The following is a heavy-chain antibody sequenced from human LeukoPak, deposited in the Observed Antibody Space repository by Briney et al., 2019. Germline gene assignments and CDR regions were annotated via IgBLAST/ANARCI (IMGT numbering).Heavy chain of an antibody. Sequence: ASVKVSCKASGYTFTGYSVHWVRQAPGQGLEWMGRINPNSGATDYAQKFQGRVTMTRDTSISTAYMELRSLRSDDTAVYYCARDGGGITFGGVIVRPDYWGQGTLVTVSS. J-gene: IGHJ4*02. CDR1: GYTFTGYS. V-gene: IGHV1-2*06. CDR2: INPNSGAT. D-gene: IGHD3-16*02. CDR3: ARDGGGITFGGVIVRPDY.